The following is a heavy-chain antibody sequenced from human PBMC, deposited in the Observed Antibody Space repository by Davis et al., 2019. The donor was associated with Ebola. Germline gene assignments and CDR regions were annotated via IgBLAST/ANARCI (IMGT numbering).Heavy chain of an antibody. J-gene: IGHJ4*02. CDR3: AREEGLVLEWLFAEY. V-gene: IGHV3-48*01. CDR1: GFALSSHA. Sequence: GESLKISCAASGFALSSHAMSWVRQAPGKGLEWVSYISSSSSTIYYADSVKGRFTISRDNAKNSLYLQMNSLRAEDTAVYYCAREEGLVLEWLFAEYWGQGTLVTVSS. D-gene: IGHD3-3*01. CDR2: ISSSSSTI.